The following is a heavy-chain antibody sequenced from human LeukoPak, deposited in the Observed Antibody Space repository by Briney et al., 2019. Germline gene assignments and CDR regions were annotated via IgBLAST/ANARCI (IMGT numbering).Heavy chain of an antibody. D-gene: IGHD6-13*01. Sequence: GGSLRLSCAASGFAVNSNYMTWVRQAPGKGLEWVSIIYSGGSTYHADSVKGRFTISRDNSKNTLYLQMNSLRAEDTAVYYCAKADPGYSSSWYRPGGFDYWGQGTLVTVSS. CDR2: IYSGGST. CDR3: AKADPGYSSSWYRPGGFDY. CDR1: GFAVNSNY. V-gene: IGHV3-66*02. J-gene: IGHJ4*02.